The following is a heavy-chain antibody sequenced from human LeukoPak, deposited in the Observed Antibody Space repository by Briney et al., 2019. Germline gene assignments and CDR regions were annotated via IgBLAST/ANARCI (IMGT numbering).Heavy chain of an antibody. CDR3: VVGGSPGY. V-gene: IGHV3-74*01. CDR2: ISTDGYTT. CDR1: GLAFSAYK. D-gene: IGHD2-15*01. J-gene: IGHJ4*02. Sequence: GGSLRLSSAASGLAFSAYKMHWVRQAPRKGLVWVSRISTDGYTTDYADFVQGRFTASRDNTKNTWSLEMNSLRAEDTAVYYCVVGGSPGYWGQGTLVTVSS.